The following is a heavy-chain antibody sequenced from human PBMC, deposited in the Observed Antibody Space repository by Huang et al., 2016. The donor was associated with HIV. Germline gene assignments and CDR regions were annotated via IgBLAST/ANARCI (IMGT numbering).Heavy chain of an antibody. CDR3: AKDGRGSGTYYDYFEY. V-gene: IGHV3-30*18. Sequence: QVQLVESGGGVVQPGRSLRLSCAAFGFTFNKFDMHWVRQAPGKGMEWVAIRAYDGSSKYHADSVKGRLTISRDNSKNTVYLQMNSLRVEDTAVYYCAKDGRGSGTYYDYFEYWGQGTLVTVSS. J-gene: IGHJ4*02. CDR1: GFTFNKFD. CDR2: RAYDGSSK. D-gene: IGHD1-26*01.